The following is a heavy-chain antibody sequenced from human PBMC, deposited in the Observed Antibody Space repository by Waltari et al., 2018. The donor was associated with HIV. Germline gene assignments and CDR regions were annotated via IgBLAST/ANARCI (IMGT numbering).Heavy chain of an antibody. CDR1: GFSLSTSGVG. D-gene: IGHD2-2*02. CDR3: VHRRLASSHPLY. J-gene: IGHJ4*02. V-gene: IGHV2-5*02. Sequence: QITLKESGPTLVKPTQTLTLTCTFSGFSLSTSGVGIDWIRQPPGKALEWLGFIYWDDEKRYSPSLKRMLAITKDTSKNQVVLTMTNIDPVDTATYYCVHRRLASSHPLYWGQGTLVTVSS. CDR2: IYWDDEK.